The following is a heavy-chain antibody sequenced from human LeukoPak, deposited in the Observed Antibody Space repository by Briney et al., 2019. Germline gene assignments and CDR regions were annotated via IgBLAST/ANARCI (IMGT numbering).Heavy chain of an antibody. CDR3: ARVTRGSSRYYYYMDV. D-gene: IGHD5-12*01. J-gene: IGHJ6*03. CDR1: GFTFSDYY. CDR2: ISSSGSTI. V-gene: IGHV3-11*01. Sequence: GGSLRLSCAASGFTFSDYYMSWIRQAPGKGLEWVSYISSSGSTIYYADSVKGRFTISRDDAKNSLYLQMNSPRAEDTAVYYCARVTRGSSRYYYYMDVWGKGTTVTVSS.